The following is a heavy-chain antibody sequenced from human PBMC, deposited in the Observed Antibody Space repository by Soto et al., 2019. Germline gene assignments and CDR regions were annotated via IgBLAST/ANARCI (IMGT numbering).Heavy chain of an antibody. D-gene: IGHD2-2*02. J-gene: IGHJ6*02. V-gene: IGHV3-30-3*01. CDR1: GFSLNSYA. CDR3: ESDCSSHTCYRQGGMDV. Sequence: QVQLVESGGGVVQPGRSLTLSCAASGFSLNSYAMHWVRQAPGKGLEWVAVISYDGSNKIYGDSVKGRFTISRDNSKNTVYLQMDSLRTEDTAVYYCESDCSSHTCYRQGGMDVWGQGTTVTVSS. CDR2: ISYDGSNK.